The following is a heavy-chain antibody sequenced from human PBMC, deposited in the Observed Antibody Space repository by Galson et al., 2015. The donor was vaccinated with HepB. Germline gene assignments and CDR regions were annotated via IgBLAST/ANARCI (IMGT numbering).Heavy chain of an antibody. D-gene: IGHD6-13*01. J-gene: IGHJ3*02. CDR3: AKDLNGRQLFPEFFDI. CDR1: GFTFSNYA. V-gene: IGHV3-23*01. Sequence: SLRLSCAASGFTFSNYAMSWVRQAPGKGLEWVSNISGSGGSTYYADSVKGRITISRDNSKNTLYLLMNSLRAEDTAVYYCAKDLNGRQLFPEFFDIWGQGTMVTVSS. CDR2: ISGSGGST.